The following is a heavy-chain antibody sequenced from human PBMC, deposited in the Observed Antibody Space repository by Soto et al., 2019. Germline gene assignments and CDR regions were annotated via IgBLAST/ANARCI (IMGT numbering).Heavy chain of an antibody. Sequence: SETLSLTCTVSGGSISSYYWSWIRQPPGKGLEWIGYIYYSGSTNYNPSLKSRVTISVDTSKNQFSLKLSSVTAADTAVYYCARTDYYYYMDVWGKGTTVTVSS. CDR2: IYYSGST. CDR1: GGSISSYY. CDR3: ARTDYYYYMDV. J-gene: IGHJ6*03. V-gene: IGHV4-59*08.